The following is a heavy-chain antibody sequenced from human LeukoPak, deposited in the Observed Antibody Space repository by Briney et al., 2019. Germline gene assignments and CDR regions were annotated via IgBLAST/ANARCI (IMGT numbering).Heavy chain of an antibody. CDR3: ASTVVVVAATHFDY. CDR1: GGSISSGDYY. Sequence: SETLSPTCTVSGGSISSGDYYWSWIRQPPGKGLEWIGYIYYSGSTYYNPSLKSRVTVSVDTSKNQFSLKLSSVTAADTAVYYCASTVVVVAATHFDYWGQGTLVTVSS. V-gene: IGHV4-30-4*01. D-gene: IGHD2-15*01. J-gene: IGHJ4*02. CDR2: IYYSGST.